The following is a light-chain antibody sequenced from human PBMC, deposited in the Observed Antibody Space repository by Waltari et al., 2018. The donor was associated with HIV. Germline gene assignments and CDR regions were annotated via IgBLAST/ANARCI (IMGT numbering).Light chain of an antibody. CDR1: QNISSF. Sequence: DLQMTQSPSSLPASVGERVTITCRASQNISSFLNWYQQKPGKAPKFLIYGASSVQSGVPSRFSGSGSGTDFTLTISSLQPEDFATYYCQQSYSTPRTFGQGTKLEIK. CDR2: GAS. CDR3: QQSYSTPRT. V-gene: IGKV1-39*01. J-gene: IGKJ2*01.